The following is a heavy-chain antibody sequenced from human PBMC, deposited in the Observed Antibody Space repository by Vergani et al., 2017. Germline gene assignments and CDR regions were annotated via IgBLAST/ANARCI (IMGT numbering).Heavy chain of an antibody. D-gene: IGHD1-26*01. J-gene: IGHJ6*03. V-gene: IGHV3-23*01. CDR2: ISGSGGST. Sequence: EVQLLESGGGLVQPGGSLRLSCAASGFTFSSYAMSWVRQAPGKGLEWVSAISGSGGSTYYADSVKGGFTISIVNSKNTLYLQMNSLRAEDTAVYYCAKGGIVGATTFYYYYYMDVWGKGTTVTVSS. CDR1: GFTFSSYA. CDR3: AKGGIVGATTFYYYYYMDV.